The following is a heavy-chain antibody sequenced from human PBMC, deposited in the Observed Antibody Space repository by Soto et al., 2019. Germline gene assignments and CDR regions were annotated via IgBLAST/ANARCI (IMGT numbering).Heavy chain of an antibody. V-gene: IGHV1-3*01. Sequence: GASVKVSCKASGYTFTSYAMHWVRQAPGQRLEWMGWINADKGNTKYSQKFQDRVTITRDISASTAYMELSSLRSEDTAVYYCARDQGSLAAAGLNWFDPWGLGTLVTVSS. D-gene: IGHD6-13*01. CDR3: ARDQGSLAAAGLNWFDP. J-gene: IGHJ5*02. CDR2: INADKGNT. CDR1: GYTFTSYA.